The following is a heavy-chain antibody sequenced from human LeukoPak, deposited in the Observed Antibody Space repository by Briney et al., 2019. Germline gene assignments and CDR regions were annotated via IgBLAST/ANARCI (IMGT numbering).Heavy chain of an antibody. CDR3: ARRVADYYDSSGYEGNAFDI. CDR2: IYTSGST. J-gene: IGHJ3*02. Sequence: SETLSLTCTVSGGSISSHYWSWIRQPPGKGLEWIGYIYTSGSTNYNPSLKSRVTISVDTSKNQFSLKLSSVTAADTAVYYCARRVADYYDSSGYEGNAFDIWGQGTMVTVSS. CDR1: GGSISSHY. D-gene: IGHD3-22*01. V-gene: IGHV4-4*09.